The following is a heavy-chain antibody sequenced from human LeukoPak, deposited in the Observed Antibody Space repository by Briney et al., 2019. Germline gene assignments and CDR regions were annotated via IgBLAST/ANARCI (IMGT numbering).Heavy chain of an antibody. CDR2: MNPNGGNT. J-gene: IGHJ5*02. V-gene: IGHV1-8*03. Sequence: ASVKVSCKASGYTFTSYDINWVRQATGQGLEWMGWMNPNGGNTGYAQKFQGRVTITRNTSISTAYMELSSLRSEDTAVYYCAGLAYCSSTSCYGFDPWGQGTLVTVSS. CDR3: AGLAYCSSTSCYGFDP. D-gene: IGHD2-2*01. CDR1: GYTFTSYD.